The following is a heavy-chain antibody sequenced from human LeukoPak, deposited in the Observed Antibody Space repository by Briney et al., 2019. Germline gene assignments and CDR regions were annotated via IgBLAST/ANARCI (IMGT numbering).Heavy chain of an antibody. D-gene: IGHD2-15*01. CDR2: INTDGSFS. V-gene: IGHV3-74*01. J-gene: IGHJ4*02. CDR1: GFTFSYFW. Sequence: PGGSLRLSCAASGFTFSYFWMHWFRQTPGKGLVWVSCINTDGSFSTYADSVKGRFTISRDNAKNSLDLQMNSLRAEDTAVYYCAINPPAGCSGGSCPLDYWGQGTLVTVSS. CDR3: AINPPAGCSGGSCPLDY.